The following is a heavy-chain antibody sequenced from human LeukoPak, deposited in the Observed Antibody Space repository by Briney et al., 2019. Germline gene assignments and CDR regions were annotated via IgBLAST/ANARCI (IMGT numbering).Heavy chain of an antibody. J-gene: IGHJ4*02. V-gene: IGHV3-13*04. CDR2: IGYGGDR. CDR1: GFTFSDYD. D-gene: IGHD3-9*01. Sequence: GGSLRLSCAASGFTFSDYDMHWVRQATGKGLEWASAIGYGGDRHYSDSVKGRFTISRENAKNSLYLQMDSLGAGDTAVYYCARGNILTGYTYWGQGALVTVSS. CDR3: ARGNILTGYTY.